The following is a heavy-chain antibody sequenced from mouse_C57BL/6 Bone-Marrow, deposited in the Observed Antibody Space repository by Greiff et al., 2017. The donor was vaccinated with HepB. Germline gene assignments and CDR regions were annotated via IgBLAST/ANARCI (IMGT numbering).Heavy chain of an antibody. J-gene: IGHJ4*01. CDR1: GYTFTTYP. CDR2: FNPYNDDT. V-gene: IGHV1-47*01. D-gene: IGHD1-1*01. Sequence: QVQLQQSGAELVKPGASVKLSCKASGYTFTTYPIEWMKQNHGKSLEWIGNFNPYNDDTKYNEKLKGKATLTVEKSSSPVYVELSRLTADDAAVYYGARRHYGSSYAMDYWGQGTSVTVSS. CDR3: ARRHYGSSYAMDY.